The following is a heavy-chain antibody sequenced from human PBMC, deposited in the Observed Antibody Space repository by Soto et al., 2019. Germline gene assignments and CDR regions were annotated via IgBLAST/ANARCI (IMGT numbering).Heavy chain of an antibody. V-gene: IGHV4-59*11. D-gene: IGHD3-3*01. J-gene: IGHJ5*02. CDR2: ISYSGST. CDR1: GGSISGHY. Sequence: SETLSLTCTVSGGSISGHYWSWIRQPPGKGLQYIGYISYSGSTNYNPSLRSRVTVSVDTSNNQFSLRLSSVTAADTAVYYCARDVGLQHDTGYYDFWSGKNNWFDPWGQGTLVTVSS. CDR3: ARDVGLQHDTGYYDFWSGKNNWFDP.